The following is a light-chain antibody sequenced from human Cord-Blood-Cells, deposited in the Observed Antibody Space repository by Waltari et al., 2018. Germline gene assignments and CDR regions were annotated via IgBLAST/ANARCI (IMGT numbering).Light chain of an antibody. J-gene: IGLJ2*01. V-gene: IGLV1-44*01. Sequence: QSVLTQPPSAYGTPGQRVTISCSGSSSNIGSNTVNWYQQLPGTAPKLLIYRNNQRPSGVPHRFSGSKSGTSASLAISGLQSEDEADYYCAAWDDSLNVVFGGGTKLTVL. CDR1: SSNIGSNT. CDR2: RNN. CDR3: AAWDDSLNVV.